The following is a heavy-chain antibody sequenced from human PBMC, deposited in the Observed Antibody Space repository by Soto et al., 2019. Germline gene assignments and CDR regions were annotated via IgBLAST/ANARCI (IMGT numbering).Heavy chain of an antibody. Sequence: SETLSLTCTVSGGSISSYYWSWIRQPPGKGLEWIGYIYYSGSTNYNPSLKSRVTISVDTSKNQFSLKLSSVTAADTAVYYCARAHCTNGVCYDNWFDPWGQGTLVTVSS. CDR1: GGSISSYY. CDR2: IYYSGST. J-gene: IGHJ5*02. CDR3: ARAHCTNGVCYDNWFDP. D-gene: IGHD2-8*01. V-gene: IGHV4-59*01.